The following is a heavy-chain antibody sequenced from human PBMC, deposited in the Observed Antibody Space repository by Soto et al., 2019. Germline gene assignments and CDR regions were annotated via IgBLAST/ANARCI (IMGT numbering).Heavy chain of an antibody. V-gene: IGHV1-46*01. CDR1: GYTFTSYY. Sequence: ASVKVSCKASGYTFTSYYMHWVRQAPGQGLEWMGIINPSGGSTSYAQKFQGRVTMTRDTSTSTAYMELSSLRSEDTAVHYGASPPVGAVAGNEGAFDIVGQGTIVTVSS. J-gene: IGHJ3*02. CDR3: ASPPVGAVAGNEGAFDI. D-gene: IGHD6-19*01. CDR2: INPSGGST.